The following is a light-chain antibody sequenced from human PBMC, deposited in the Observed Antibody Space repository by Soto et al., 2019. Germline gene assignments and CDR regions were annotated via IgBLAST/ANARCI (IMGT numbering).Light chain of an antibody. CDR2: DAS. CDR1: QSIGYY. Sequence: EIVLTQSPATLSLSPGERATLSCRASQSIGYYLAWYQEKPGQAPRLLIYDASIRATGIPARFSGSWSGTEFTLTTTRLEPEDFAVYYCQQYGSSLWTFGQGTKVDIK. CDR3: QQYGSSLWT. J-gene: IGKJ1*01. V-gene: IGKV3-20*01.